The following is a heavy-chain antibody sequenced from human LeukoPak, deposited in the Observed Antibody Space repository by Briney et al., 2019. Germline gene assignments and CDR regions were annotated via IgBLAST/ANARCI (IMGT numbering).Heavy chain of an antibody. CDR3: ARDSGGNVLRFLEWLLEGAAFDI. J-gene: IGHJ3*02. V-gene: IGHV4-61*02. CDR1: GGSISSGSYY. D-gene: IGHD3-3*01. Sequence: SETLSLTCTVSGGSISSGSYYWSWIWQPAGKGLEWIGRIYTSGSTNYNPSLKSRVTISVDTSKNQFSLKLSSVTAADTAVYYCARDSGGNVLRFLEWLLEGAAFDIWGQGTMVTVSS. CDR2: IYTSGST.